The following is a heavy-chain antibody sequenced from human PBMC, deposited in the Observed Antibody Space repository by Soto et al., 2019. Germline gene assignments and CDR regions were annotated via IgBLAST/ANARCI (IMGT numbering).Heavy chain of an antibody. J-gene: IGHJ4*02. V-gene: IGHV4-39*01. CDR3: AKVMRHCSSTSCPNDY. D-gene: IGHD2-2*01. Sequence: QLQLQESGPGLVKPSETLSLTCTVSGGSISSSSYYWGWIRQPPGNGLEWIGSIYYSGRTYYNPSVQSRVTISVDTSKHPSSLKLSFVTAADTDVYYCAKVMRHCSSTSCPNDYWGQGTQVTVSS. CDR1: GGSISSSSYY. CDR2: IYYSGRT.